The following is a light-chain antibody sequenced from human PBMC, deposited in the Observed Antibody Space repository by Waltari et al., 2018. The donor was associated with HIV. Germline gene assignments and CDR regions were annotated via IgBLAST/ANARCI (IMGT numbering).Light chain of an antibody. CDR2: GAS. Sequence: EIVLTQSPGTLSLSPGDRATLFCRASQSVRGNYLAWYQQKPGQAPRLLIHGASSRVTGIPDKFSGSGSGTDFTLTISRLEPEDFAVYYCQQYDTSPTFGQGTKVEIQ. CDR3: QQYDTSPT. CDR1: QSVRGNY. J-gene: IGKJ1*01. V-gene: IGKV3-20*01.